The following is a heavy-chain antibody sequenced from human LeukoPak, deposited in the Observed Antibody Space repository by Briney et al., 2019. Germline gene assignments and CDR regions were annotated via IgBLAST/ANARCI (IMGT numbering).Heavy chain of an antibody. Sequence: GASVKVSCKASGYTFTSYYMYWVRQAPGQGLEWMGIINPSGGSTSYAQKLQGRVTMTRDTSTSTVYMELSSLRSEDTAVYYCARDSDSSGYGEYYFDYWGQGTLVTVSS. CDR1: GYTFTSYY. CDR2: INPSGGST. V-gene: IGHV1-46*01. CDR3: ARDSDSSGYGEYYFDY. D-gene: IGHD3-22*01. J-gene: IGHJ4*02.